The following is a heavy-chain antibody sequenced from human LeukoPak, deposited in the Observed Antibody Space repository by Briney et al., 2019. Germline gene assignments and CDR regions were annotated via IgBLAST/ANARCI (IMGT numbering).Heavy chain of an antibody. CDR3: ARDDRYTTPYYWYFDL. CDR1: GFPFSSYS. Sequence: RPGGSLRLSCAASGFPFSSYSMNWVRQAPGKGLEWVSYISSSSSTIYYADSVKGRFTISRDNAKNSLYLQMNSLRDEDTAVYYCARDDRYTTPYYWYFDLWGRGTLVTVSS. J-gene: IGHJ2*01. CDR2: ISSSSSTI. D-gene: IGHD3-16*02. V-gene: IGHV3-48*02.